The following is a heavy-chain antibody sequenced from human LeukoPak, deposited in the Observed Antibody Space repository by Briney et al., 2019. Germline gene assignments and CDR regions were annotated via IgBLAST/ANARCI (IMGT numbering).Heavy chain of an antibody. Sequence: GGSLRLSCAASGFTFSDYALGWVRQAPGKGLEWVSAISGSGGSTYYADSVKGRFTISRDNSKNTLYLQMNSLRAEDTAVYYCARDRVGELPDYWGQGTLVTVSS. D-gene: IGHD3-10*01. CDR2: ISGSGGST. CDR1: GFTFSDYA. J-gene: IGHJ4*02. CDR3: ARDRVGELPDY. V-gene: IGHV3-23*01.